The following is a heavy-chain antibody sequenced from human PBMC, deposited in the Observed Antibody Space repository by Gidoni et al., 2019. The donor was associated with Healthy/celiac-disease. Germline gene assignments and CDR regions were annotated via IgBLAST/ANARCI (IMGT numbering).Heavy chain of an antibody. CDR1: GGTFSSYA. J-gene: IGHJ4*02. V-gene: IGHV1-69*04. CDR2: IIPILCLA. CDR3: ASTRITGPPFDY. Sequence: QVQRVQSGAEGKKPGTSVKGSCKASGGTFSSYASSWVRQAPGQGLEGMGRIIPILCLANYAPKFQGRVTIPADKSTSTAYMALSSLRSEDTAVYYCASTRITGPPFDYWGQGTLVTVSS. D-gene: IGHD1-20*01.